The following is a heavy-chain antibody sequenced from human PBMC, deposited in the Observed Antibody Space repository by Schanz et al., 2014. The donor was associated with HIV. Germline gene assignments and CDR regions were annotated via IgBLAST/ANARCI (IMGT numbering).Heavy chain of an antibody. CDR3: ARDRGSISWMGRAFDI. CDR2: INPNSGTT. Sequence: QVQLVQSGAEVSEPGASVKVSCKASGYAFSDYYLHWVRKAPGQGLQWMGWINPNSGTTDYAQNFRGRVTLSRDTSTSTAYMEVSRLRSDDTAVYYCARDRGSISWMGRAFDIWGQGTMVTVSS. J-gene: IGHJ3*02. CDR1: GYAFSDYY. D-gene: IGHD2-2*01. V-gene: IGHV1-2*02.